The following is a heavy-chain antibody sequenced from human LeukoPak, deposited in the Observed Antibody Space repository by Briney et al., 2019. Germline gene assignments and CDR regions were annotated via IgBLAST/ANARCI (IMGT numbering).Heavy chain of an antibody. CDR2: IIPIFGTA. V-gene: IGHV1-69*13. CDR3: ARPLSPGYYGSGTPYGMDV. D-gene: IGHD3-10*01. Sequence: RASVTVSCTASGGTFSSYAISWVRQAPGQGLEWMGGIIPIFGTANYAQKFQGRVTITADESTSTAYMELSSLRSEDTAVYYCARPLSPGYYGSGTPYGMDVWGQGTTVTVSS. J-gene: IGHJ6*02. CDR1: GGTFSSYA.